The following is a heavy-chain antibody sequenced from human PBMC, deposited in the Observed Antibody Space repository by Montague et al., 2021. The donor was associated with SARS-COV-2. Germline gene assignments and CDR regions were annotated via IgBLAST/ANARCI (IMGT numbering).Heavy chain of an antibody. J-gene: IGHJ3*02. CDR1: GGSISSSSYS. D-gene: IGHD3-22*01. CDR2: IYYSGST. Sequence: SETLSLTCTVSGGSISSSSYSWGWIRQPPVNGLDWIGSIYYSGSTYYNPSLKIRATISVHTPKHQFSLKLSSVTAADTAVYYCARFPTAYYYDSKASPATPDAFGIWGQGTMVTVSS. V-gene: IGHV4-39*01. CDR3: ARFPTAYYYDSKASPATPDAFGI.